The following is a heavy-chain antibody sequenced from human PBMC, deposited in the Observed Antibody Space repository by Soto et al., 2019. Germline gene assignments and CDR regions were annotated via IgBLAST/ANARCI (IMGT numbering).Heavy chain of an antibody. CDR2: ISHDGSYK. J-gene: IGHJ3*02. CDR1: GFSFTTYV. CDR3: AKGLLAIVGTTLPRDAFNI. D-gene: IGHD1-26*01. V-gene: IGHV3-30*18. Sequence: GGSLRLSCAASGFSFTTYVMHLVRQAPGKGLEWVALISHDGSYKYYGDAVKGRFTISRDTSKNAVYLEMNSLRPEDTAVYYCAKGLLAIVGTTLPRDAFNIWGKGTMVTVSS.